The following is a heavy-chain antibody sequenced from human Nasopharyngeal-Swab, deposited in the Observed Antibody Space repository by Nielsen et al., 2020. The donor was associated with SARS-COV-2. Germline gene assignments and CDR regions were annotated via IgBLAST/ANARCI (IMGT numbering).Heavy chain of an antibody. Sequence: KVSCKGSGYSFTSYWIGWVRQMPGKGLEWMGIIYPGDSDTRYSPSFQGQVTISADKSISTAYLQWSSLKASDTAMYYCARLGSSSSGSLDYWGQGTLVTVSS. D-gene: IGHD6-13*01. CDR2: IYPGDSDT. J-gene: IGHJ4*02. V-gene: IGHV5-51*01. CDR1: GYSFTSYW. CDR3: ARLGSSSSGSLDY.